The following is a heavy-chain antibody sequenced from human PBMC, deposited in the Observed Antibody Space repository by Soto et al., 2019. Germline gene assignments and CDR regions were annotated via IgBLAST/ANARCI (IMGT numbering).Heavy chain of an antibody. J-gene: IGHJ6*02. CDR1: GFTFSSYW. V-gene: IGHV3-74*01. Sequence: GGSLRLSCAASGFTFSSYWMHWVRQAPGKGLVWVSRINSDGSSTSYADSVKGRFTISRDNAKNTLYLQMNSLRAEDTAVYYCARDRGEYSSSSGYHYYGMDVWGQGTTVTVSS. CDR3: ARDRGEYSSSSGYHYYGMDV. CDR2: INSDGSST. D-gene: IGHD6-6*01.